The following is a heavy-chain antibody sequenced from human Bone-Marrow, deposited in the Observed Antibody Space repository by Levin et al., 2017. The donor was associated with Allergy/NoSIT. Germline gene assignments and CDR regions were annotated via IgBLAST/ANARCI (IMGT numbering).Heavy chain of an antibody. CDR2: MGSTTNNYAT. Sequence: GGSLRLSCAASGFSFRGFAVNWVRQASGKGLEWVGLMGSTTNNYATAYIASVEGRFTISRDDSKNMAYLQMNSLKTEDTAVYYCSNMDVWGKGTTVTVSS. CDR1: GFSFRGFA. V-gene: IGHV3-73*01. J-gene: IGHJ6*03. CDR3: SNMDV.